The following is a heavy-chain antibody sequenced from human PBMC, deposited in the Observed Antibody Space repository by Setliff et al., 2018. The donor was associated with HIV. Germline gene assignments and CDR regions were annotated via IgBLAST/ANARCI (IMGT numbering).Heavy chain of an antibody. CDR3: ARSAVANDY. CDR1: GDSVSSYNYY. V-gene: IGHV4-61*01. J-gene: IGHJ4*02. D-gene: IGHD6-19*01. CDR2: IYYSGSS. Sequence: SETLSLTCKVSGDSVSSYNYYWSWIRQHPGKGLEWIGYIYYSGSSYYNPSVRSRFTISRDNGKNSLYLQMNSLRAEDTAVYYCARSAVANDYWGQGTLVTVSS.